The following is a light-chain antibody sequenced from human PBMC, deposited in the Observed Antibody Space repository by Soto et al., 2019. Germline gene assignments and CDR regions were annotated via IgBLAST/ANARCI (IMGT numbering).Light chain of an antibody. V-gene: IGKV1-5*01. J-gene: IGKJ1*01. CDR3: QQYNSYSMWT. CDR1: QSISSW. CDR2: DAS. Sequence: DIQMTQSPSTLSASVGDRVTITCRASQSISSWLVWYQQKPGNAPTLLIYDASSLESGVPSRFSGSGSGTEFTLTISSLQHDDFATYYCQQYNSYSMWTFGQGTKVEIK.